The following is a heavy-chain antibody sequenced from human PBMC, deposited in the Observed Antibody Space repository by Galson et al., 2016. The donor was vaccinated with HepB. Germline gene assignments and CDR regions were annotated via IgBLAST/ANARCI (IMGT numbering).Heavy chain of an antibody. V-gene: IGHV3-23*01. CDR2: ISGGGRGT. CDR1: GFTFSTSA. CDR3: AKETGFWTADSYRYYGMDV. D-gene: IGHD3/OR15-3a*01. J-gene: IGHJ6*02. Sequence: SLRLSCAASGFTFSTSAMSWVRHAPGKGLEWLSVISGGGRGTDYADSVKGRFTISSDNSEKMVYLQMISLRVEDTAVYYCAKETGFWTADSYRYYGMDVWGQGTTVIVSS.